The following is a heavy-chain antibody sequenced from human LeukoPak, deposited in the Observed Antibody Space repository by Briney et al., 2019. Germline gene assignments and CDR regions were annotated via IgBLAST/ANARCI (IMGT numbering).Heavy chain of an antibody. Sequence: SETLSLTCAVYGGSFSGYYWSWIRQPPGKGLEWIGEINHSGSTNYNPSLKSRVTISVDTSKNQFCMKVSSVNAADTAVYYCARGFRADYYDSSGYDYNWFDPWGQGTLVTVSS. V-gene: IGHV4-34*01. D-gene: IGHD3-22*01. J-gene: IGHJ5*02. CDR3: ARGFRADYYDSSGYDYNWFDP. CDR1: GGSFSGYY. CDR2: INHSGST.